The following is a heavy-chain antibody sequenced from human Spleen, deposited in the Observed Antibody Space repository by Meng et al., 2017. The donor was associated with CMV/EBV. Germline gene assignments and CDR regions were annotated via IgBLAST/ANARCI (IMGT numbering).Heavy chain of an antibody. J-gene: IGHJ6*02. Sequence: SETLSLTCAVYGGSFSGYYWSWIRQPPGKGLEWIGEINHSGSTNYNPSLKSRVTISVDTSKNQFSLKLSSVTAADTAVYYCAREYSSSWYRYYYYGMDVWGQGTTVTVSS. V-gene: IGHV4-34*01. CDR1: GGSFSGYY. CDR2: INHSGST. D-gene: IGHD6-13*01. CDR3: AREYSSSWYRYYYYGMDV.